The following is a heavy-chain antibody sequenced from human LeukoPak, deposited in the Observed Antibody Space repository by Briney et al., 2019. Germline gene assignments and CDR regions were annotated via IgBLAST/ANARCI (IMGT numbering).Heavy chain of an antibody. J-gene: IGHJ4*02. D-gene: IGHD5-18*01. Sequence: PSETLSLTCTVSGASISSYHWSWIRQPAGKGLEWIGRVHSSGTTNYNPSLKRRVTMSMDTSKSQLSLMLTSVTAADTAVYYCARDGLYSNGYSYFDYWGQGALVTVSS. CDR3: ARDGLYSNGYSYFDY. V-gene: IGHV4-4*07. CDR2: VHSSGTT. CDR1: GASISSYH.